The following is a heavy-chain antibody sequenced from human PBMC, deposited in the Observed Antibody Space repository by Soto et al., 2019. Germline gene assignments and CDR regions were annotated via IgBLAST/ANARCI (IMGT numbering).Heavy chain of an antibody. D-gene: IGHD2-21*01. Sequence: QLQLQESGSGLVKPSQTLSLTCAVSGGSISSGSYSWSWIRQPPGKGLEWIGYIYHSGSTYYNPSLKSRVTTSVDRSKNQFSLKLSSVTAEDTAVYYCGRVDCYSGCLDYWGQGTLVTVSS. CDR2: IYHSGST. CDR3: GRVDCYSGCLDY. V-gene: IGHV4-30-2*01. J-gene: IGHJ4*02. CDR1: GGSISSGSYS.